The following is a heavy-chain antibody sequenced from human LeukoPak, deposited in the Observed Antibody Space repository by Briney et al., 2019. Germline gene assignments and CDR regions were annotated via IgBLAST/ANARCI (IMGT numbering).Heavy chain of an antibody. D-gene: IGHD3-22*01. Sequence: SETLSLTCAVYGGSFSGYYWSWLRQPPGKGLEWIGEINHSGSTNYHPSLKSRVTISVDTSKNQFSLKLSSVTAADTAVYYCARGGYRWSSAYFDYWGQGTLVTVSS. CDR2: INHSGST. J-gene: IGHJ4*02. V-gene: IGHV4-34*01. CDR3: ARGGYRWSSAYFDY. CDR1: GGSFSGYY.